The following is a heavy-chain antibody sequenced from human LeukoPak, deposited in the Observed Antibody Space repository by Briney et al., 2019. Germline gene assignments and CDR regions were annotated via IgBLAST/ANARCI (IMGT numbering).Heavy chain of an antibody. CDR1: GFTFSNYW. Sequence: TGGSLRLSCAASGFTFSNYWMHWVRQAPGKGLVWVSRINLDGSSATYADSVKGRFTIARDNAKNTLYLQMNSLSAEDTAVYYCASGFLSGRGVVGYWGQGPLVTVSS. CDR2: INLDGSSA. CDR3: ASGFLSGRGVVGY. V-gene: IGHV3-74*01. J-gene: IGHJ4*02. D-gene: IGHD3-10*01.